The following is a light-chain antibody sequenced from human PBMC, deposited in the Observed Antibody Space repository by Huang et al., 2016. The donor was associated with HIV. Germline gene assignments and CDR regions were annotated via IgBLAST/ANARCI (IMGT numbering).Light chain of an antibody. V-gene: IGKV1-NL1*01. Sequence: DIQMTQSPSSLSAFVGDRVTITCRASQGINNSLAWYQQKPGRAPKLLVYVASRLESGVPSRFSGSGSGTYYTLTIDSLRPEDFATYYCQQYYITRVTFGQGTKVEIK. CDR3: QQYYITRVT. CDR1: QGINNS. J-gene: IGKJ1*01. CDR2: VAS.